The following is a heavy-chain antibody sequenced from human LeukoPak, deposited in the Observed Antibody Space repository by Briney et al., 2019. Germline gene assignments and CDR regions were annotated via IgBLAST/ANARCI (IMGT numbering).Heavy chain of an antibody. CDR3: ARDRDVRHYYFDY. J-gene: IGHJ4*02. V-gene: IGHV3-11*04. CDR1: GFTFSDYY. CDR2: ISSSGSTI. D-gene: IGHD3-16*01. Sequence: KTGGSLRLSCAASGFTFSDYYMSWIRQAPGKGLEWVSYISSSGSTIYYADSVKGRFTISRDNAKNSLYLQMNSLRAEDTAVYYCARDRDVRHYYFDYWGQGTLVTVSS.